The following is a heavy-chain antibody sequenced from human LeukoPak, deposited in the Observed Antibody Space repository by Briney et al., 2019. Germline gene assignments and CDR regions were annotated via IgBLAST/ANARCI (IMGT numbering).Heavy chain of an antibody. J-gene: IGHJ4*02. V-gene: IGHV1-8*02. CDR3: AKATSGDFDY. CDR1: GYTFSTYD. D-gene: IGHD3-10*01. CDR2: MNPNSGNT. Sequence: ASVKVSCKASGYTFSTYDINWVRQAIGQGLEWMGWMNPNSGNTGYAQKFQGRVTMTRNTSISTAYMELSSLRSEDTAVYYCAKATSGDFDYWGQGTLVTVSS.